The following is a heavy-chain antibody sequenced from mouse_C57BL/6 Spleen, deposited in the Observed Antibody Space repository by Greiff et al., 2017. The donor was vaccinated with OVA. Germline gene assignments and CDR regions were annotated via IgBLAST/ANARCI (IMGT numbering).Heavy chain of an antibody. D-gene: IGHD1-1*01. CDR3: AKIYYYGSSLPFDV. J-gene: IGHJ1*03. CDR1: GFSLTSYA. CDR2: IWTGGGT. Sequence: VQRVESGPGLVAPSQSLSITCTVSGFSLTSYAISWVRQPPGKGLEWLGVIWTGGGTNYNSALKSRLSISQDNSKSQVFLKMNSLQTDDTARYYCAKIYYYGSSLPFDVWGTGTTVTVSS. V-gene: IGHV2-9-1*01.